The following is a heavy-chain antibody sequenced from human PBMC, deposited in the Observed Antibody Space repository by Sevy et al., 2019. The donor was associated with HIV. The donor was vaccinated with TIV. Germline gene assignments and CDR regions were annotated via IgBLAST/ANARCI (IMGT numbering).Heavy chain of an antibody. CDR3: AREHSPSFGLVLMRWFDT. CDR2: ISSKSDHI. CDR1: GFIFNSYS. V-gene: IGHV3-21*01. Sequence: GGSLRLSCAASGFIFNSYSMNWVRQAPGKGLEWVSFISSKSDHIYYADSVRGRFTISRDNAKNSLFLQMNSLRAEDTAVYYCAREHSPSFGLVLMRWFDTWGQGTPVTVSS. D-gene: IGHD6-19*01. J-gene: IGHJ5*02.